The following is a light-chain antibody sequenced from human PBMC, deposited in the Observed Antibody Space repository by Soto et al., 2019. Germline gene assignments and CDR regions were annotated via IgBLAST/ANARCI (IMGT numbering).Light chain of an antibody. CDR2: EVN. CDR1: SSDVGGYTY. CDR3: SSYTSSSTLYV. Sequence: QSALTQPASVSGSPRQSITISCTGASSDVGGYTYVSWYQQHPGKAPKLIIYEVNNRPSGVSHRFSGSKSGNKASLTISGLQAEDEADYYCSSYTSSSTLYVFGTGTKVTVL. V-gene: IGLV2-14*01. J-gene: IGLJ1*01.